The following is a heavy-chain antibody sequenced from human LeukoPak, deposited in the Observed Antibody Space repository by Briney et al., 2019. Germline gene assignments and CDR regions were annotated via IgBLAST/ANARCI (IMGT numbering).Heavy chain of an antibody. CDR2: IIPIFGTA. CDR1: GGTLSSYA. CDR3: VSGQGGDYVIYY. J-gene: IGHJ4*02. V-gene: IGHV1-69*05. Sequence: ASVKDSCKDSGGTLSSYAISCVRHAPEQRLEWMGGIIPIFGTANNAQKFQGRVTITTDQSTSTAYMDLSSLRAEGTGVYYCVSGQGGDYVIYYWSQATLLTVSS. D-gene: IGHD4-17*01.